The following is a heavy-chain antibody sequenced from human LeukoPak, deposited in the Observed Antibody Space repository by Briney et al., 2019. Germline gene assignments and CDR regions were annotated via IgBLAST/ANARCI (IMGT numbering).Heavy chain of an antibody. CDR2: ISSSSSTI. V-gene: IGHV3-48*01. CDR3: ARAGRGGDGYKAFDY. D-gene: IGHD5-24*01. Sequence: GGSLRLSCAASGFTFSSYSMNWVRQAPGKGLEWVSYISSSSSTIYYAGSVKGRFTISRDNAKNSLHLQMNSLRAEDTAVYYCARAGRGGDGYKAFDYWGQGTLVTVSS. J-gene: IGHJ4*02. CDR1: GFTFSSYS.